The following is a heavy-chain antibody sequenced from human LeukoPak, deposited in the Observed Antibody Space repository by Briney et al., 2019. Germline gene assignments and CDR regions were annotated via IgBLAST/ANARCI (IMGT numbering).Heavy chain of an antibody. J-gene: IGHJ4*02. Sequence: GGSLRLSCAASGFTFSSYAMNWVRQAPGKGLEWVSGISGSGTNTDYIDSVKGRFTVSRDNAKNSLYLQMNSLRAEDTAVYYCARDYYDSSGYWGQGTLVTVSS. CDR3: ARDYYDSSGY. CDR1: GFTFSSYA. CDR2: ISGSGTNT. V-gene: IGHV3-23*01. D-gene: IGHD3-22*01.